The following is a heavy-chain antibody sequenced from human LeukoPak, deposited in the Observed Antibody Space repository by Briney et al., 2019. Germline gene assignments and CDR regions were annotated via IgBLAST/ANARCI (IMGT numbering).Heavy chain of an antibody. Sequence: PGGSLRLSCAASGFTFSSYAMSWVRQAPGNGLEWVSAISGSGGSTYYADSVKGRFTISRDNSKNTLYLQMNSLRAEDTAVYYCAKAVTAVAVYNWFDPWGQGTLVTVSS. V-gene: IGHV3-23*01. J-gene: IGHJ5*02. CDR3: AKAVTAVAVYNWFDP. D-gene: IGHD6-19*01. CDR2: ISGSGGST. CDR1: GFTFSSYA.